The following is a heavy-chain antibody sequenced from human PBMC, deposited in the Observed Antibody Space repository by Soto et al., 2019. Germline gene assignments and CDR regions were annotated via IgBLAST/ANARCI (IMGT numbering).Heavy chain of an antibody. Sequence: QVQLVQSGAEVKKPGASVKVSCKVSGYTLTELSMHWVRQAPGKGREWMGGFDPEDGETIYAQKFQGRVTMTEDTATDTAYMELSSPRSEDTALYYCGTGYSVSYLDWGKGTTVTVSS. CDR1: GYTLTELS. CDR3: GTGYSVSYLD. CDR2: FDPEDGET. V-gene: IGHV1-24*01. J-gene: IGHJ6*04. D-gene: IGHD1-26*01.